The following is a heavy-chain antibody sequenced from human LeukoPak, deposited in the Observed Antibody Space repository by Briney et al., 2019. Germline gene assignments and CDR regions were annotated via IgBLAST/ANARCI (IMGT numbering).Heavy chain of an antibody. CDR2: IWYDGSNK. CDR3: AREGPRGNSQFDY. Sequence: GRSLRLSCAASGFTSSSYGMHWARQAPGKGLEWVALIWYDGSNKYYADSVKGRLTISRDNSKNTLYLQMNSLRAEDTAVYYCAREGPRGNSQFDYWGQGTLVTVSS. CDR1: GFTSSSYG. D-gene: IGHD2/OR15-2a*01. V-gene: IGHV3-33*01. J-gene: IGHJ4*02.